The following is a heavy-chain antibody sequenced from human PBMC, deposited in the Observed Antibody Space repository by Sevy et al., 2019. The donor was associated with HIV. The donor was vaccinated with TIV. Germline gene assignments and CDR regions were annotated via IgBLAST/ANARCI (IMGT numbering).Heavy chain of an antibody. J-gene: IGHJ3*02. CDR1: GFTFSSYA. Sequence: GGSLRLSCAASGFTFSSYAMHWVRQAPGKGLEWLAVISYDGSNKYYADSVKGRFTISRDNSKNTLYLQMNSLRAEDTAVYYFARDRVYMTTVTRGAFDIWGQGTMVTVSS. CDR2: ISYDGSNK. V-gene: IGHV3-30-3*01. CDR3: ARDRVYMTTVTRGAFDI. D-gene: IGHD4-17*01.